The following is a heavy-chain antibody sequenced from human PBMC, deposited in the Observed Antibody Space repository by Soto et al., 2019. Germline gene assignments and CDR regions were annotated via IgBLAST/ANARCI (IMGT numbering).Heavy chain of an antibody. D-gene: IGHD6-19*01. Sequence: SETLCLTCTVAGGSIGSSGGYWGWIRKPQGKGLEWIGYIYYSGSTNYNPSLKSRVTISVDTSKNQFSLKLSSVTAADTAVYYCARERHPGIAVAGDAFDIWGQGTMVTVSS. CDR2: IYYSGST. V-gene: IGHV4-61*08. CDR3: ARERHPGIAVAGDAFDI. CDR1: GGSIGSSGGY. J-gene: IGHJ3*02.